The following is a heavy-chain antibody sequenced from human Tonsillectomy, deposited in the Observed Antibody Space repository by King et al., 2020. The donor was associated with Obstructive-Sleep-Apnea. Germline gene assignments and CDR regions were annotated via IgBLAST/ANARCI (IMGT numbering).Heavy chain of an antibody. Sequence: VQLVESGAEVKKPGASVKVSCKASGYTFTSYSINWVRQAPGQGLELLGWISVYNGNRNYAQKLQGRVTMTTAQSTSTAYMELRSLTSDDTAVYYCAREVCSTSCYDYYYGMDVWGQGTTVTVSS. V-gene: IGHV1-18*04. CDR1: GYTFTSYS. CDR2: ISVYNGNR. J-gene: IGHJ6*02. CDR3: AREVCSTSCYDYYYGMDV. D-gene: IGHD2-2*01.